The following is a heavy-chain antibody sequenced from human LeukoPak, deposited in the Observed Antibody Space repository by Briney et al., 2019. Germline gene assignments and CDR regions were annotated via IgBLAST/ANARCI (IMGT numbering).Heavy chain of an antibody. V-gene: IGHV3-30*18. J-gene: IGHJ4*02. D-gene: IGHD3-22*01. CDR2: ISYDGSNK. CDR1: GFTFSSYG. Sequence: GGSLRLSCAASGFTFSSYGMHWVRQAPGKGLEWVAVISYDGSNKYYADSVKGRFTISRDNSKNTLYLQMNSLRAEDTAVYYCAKDPRDYYDSSGYYSWGQGTLVTVSS. CDR3: AKDPRDYYDSSGYYS.